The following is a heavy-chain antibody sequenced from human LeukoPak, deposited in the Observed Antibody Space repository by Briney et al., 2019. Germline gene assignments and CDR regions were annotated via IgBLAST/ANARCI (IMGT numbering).Heavy chain of an antibody. J-gene: IGHJ4*02. D-gene: IGHD6-6*01. CDR2: IIPIFGTA. CDR1: GGTFSSYA. Sequence: SVKVSCKASGGTFSSYAISWVRQAPGQGLEWMGGIIPIFGTANYAQKFQGRVTITTDESTSTAYMELSSLRSDDTAVYYCARAVTWYSSSSPFDYWGQGTLVTVSS. V-gene: IGHV1-69*05. CDR3: ARAVTWYSSSSPFDY.